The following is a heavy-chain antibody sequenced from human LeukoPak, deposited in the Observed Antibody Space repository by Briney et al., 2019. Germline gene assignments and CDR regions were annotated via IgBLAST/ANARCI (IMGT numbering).Heavy chain of an antibody. CDR1: GFTFRSYA. D-gene: IGHD6-19*01. CDR2: ISGSGGDT. J-gene: IGHJ4*02. Sequence: PGGSLRLSCAASGFTFRSYAIYWVRQAPGKGLEWVSGISGSGGDTYFADSVKGRFTIYRDNSKNTVFLQMDSLRAEDTAVYYRAKTTAGYSSGRYPGWPIDYWGQGTLVTVSS. V-gene: IGHV3-23*01. CDR3: AKTTAGYSSGRYPGWPIDY.